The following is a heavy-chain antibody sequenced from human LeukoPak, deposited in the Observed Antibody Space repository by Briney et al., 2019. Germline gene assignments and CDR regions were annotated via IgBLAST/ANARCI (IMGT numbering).Heavy chain of an antibody. Sequence: SETLSLTCTVSGGSISSSSYYWGWLRQPPGRGLEGIGSIYYSGSTYYNPSLKRRVTISENTSKNQFSLKLSSVTAADTAVYYCARHAEYYDTDFDYWGQGTLVTVSS. CDR2: IYYSGST. CDR1: GGSISSSSYY. J-gene: IGHJ4*02. D-gene: IGHD3-22*01. CDR3: ARHAEYYDTDFDY. V-gene: IGHV4-39*01.